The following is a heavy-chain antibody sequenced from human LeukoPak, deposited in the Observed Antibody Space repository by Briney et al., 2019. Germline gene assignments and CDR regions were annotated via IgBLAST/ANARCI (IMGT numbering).Heavy chain of an antibody. CDR1: GFTFSNYA. CDR3: ARRAYNWGAFDI. Sequence: GGSLRLSCAASGFTFSNYAMNWVRQAPGKGLEWVSTISPSGGDTYYADSVKGRFTISKDISKNTLYLQMNSLRAEDTAVYYCARRAYNWGAFDIWGQGTMVTVSS. J-gene: IGHJ3*02. CDR2: ISPSGGDT. V-gene: IGHV3-23*01. D-gene: IGHD5-24*01.